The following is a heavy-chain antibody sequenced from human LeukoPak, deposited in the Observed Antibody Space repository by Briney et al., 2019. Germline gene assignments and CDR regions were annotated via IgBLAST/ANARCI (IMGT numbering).Heavy chain of an antibody. Sequence: PGGSLRLSCAASGFTFSDYYMSWIRQAPGKGLEWVSYISSSGSTIYYADSVKGRFAISRGNAKNSVYLQMNSLRAEDTALYYCARKIYGSDNYIDYWGQGTLVTVSS. D-gene: IGHD3-10*01. J-gene: IGHJ4*02. CDR1: GFTFSDYY. CDR3: ARKIYGSDNYIDY. CDR2: ISSSGSTI. V-gene: IGHV3-11*01.